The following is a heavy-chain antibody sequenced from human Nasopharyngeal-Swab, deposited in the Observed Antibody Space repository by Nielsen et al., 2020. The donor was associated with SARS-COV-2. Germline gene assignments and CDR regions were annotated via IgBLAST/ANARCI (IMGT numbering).Heavy chain of an antibody. J-gene: IGHJ6*03. CDR2: VSHSGSI. Sequence: SETLSLTCAVSGGSVSSNDWWTWVRQSPGKGLEWIGEVSHSGSINYNPSLKSRVTLSMDKSKRQFSLRLTSVSVADTAVYFCARGDLVVVPSPILGLGPFFYYFYLDVWGKGTTVTVSS. CDR1: GGSVSSNDW. D-gene: IGHD2-2*01. CDR3: ARGDLVVVPSPILGLGPFFYYFYLDV. V-gene: IGHV4-4*02.